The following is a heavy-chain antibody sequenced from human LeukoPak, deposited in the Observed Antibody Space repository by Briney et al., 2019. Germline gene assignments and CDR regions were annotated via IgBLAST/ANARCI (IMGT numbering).Heavy chain of an antibody. V-gene: IGHV5-10-1*01. Sequence: GESLKISCKGSGYSFTSYWISWVRQMPGKGLEWMGRIDPSDSYTNYSPSFQGHVTISADKSISTAYLQWSSLKASDTAMYYCARLPFVAAAGSPSDYWGQGTLVTVSS. J-gene: IGHJ4*02. D-gene: IGHD6-13*01. CDR2: IDPSDSYT. CDR3: ARLPFVAAAGSPSDY. CDR1: GYSFTSYW.